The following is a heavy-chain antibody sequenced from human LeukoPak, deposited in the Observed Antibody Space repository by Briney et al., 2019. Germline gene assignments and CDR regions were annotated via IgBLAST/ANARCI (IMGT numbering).Heavy chain of an antibody. CDR3: ARGGDYSKIDY. CDR1: GGSISSYY. V-gene: IGHV4-59*01. Sequence: SGTLSLTCTVSGGSISSYYWSWIRQPPGKGLEWIGYIYYSGSTNYNPSLKSRVTISVDTSKNQFSLKLSSVTAADTAVYYCARGGDYSKIDYWGQGTLVTVSS. D-gene: IGHD4-11*01. CDR2: IYYSGST. J-gene: IGHJ4*02.